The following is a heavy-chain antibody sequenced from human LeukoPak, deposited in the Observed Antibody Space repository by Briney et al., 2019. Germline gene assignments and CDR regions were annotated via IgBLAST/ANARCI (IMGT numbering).Heavy chain of an antibody. D-gene: IGHD6-19*01. V-gene: IGHV3-23*01. Sequence: GGSLRLSCAASGFTFSNYVMSWVRQAPGKGLEWVSGISGSGDSTYYADSVKGGFTISRDNSKNTLYLQMNSLRVEDTATYYCAKVRAPSGWFNSDYWGQGTLVTVSS. CDR3: AKVRAPSGWFNSDY. CDR2: ISGSGDST. J-gene: IGHJ4*02. CDR1: GFTFSNYV.